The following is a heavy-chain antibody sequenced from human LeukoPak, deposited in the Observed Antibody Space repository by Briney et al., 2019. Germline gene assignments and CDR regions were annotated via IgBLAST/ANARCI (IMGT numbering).Heavy chain of an antibody. CDR1: GVSISSDKYY. Sequence: PSETLSLTCTVSGVSISSDKYYWSWIRQRPGKGLEWIGSMYYSGSTSYNPSLKSRVSISVDTSKSQFSLKLSSVTAADTAVYYCAIPYCGAISCLDVFDIWGQGTMVTVSS. D-gene: IGHD2-21*01. V-gene: IGHV4-31*03. CDR3: AIPYCGAISCLDVFDI. CDR2: MYYSGST. J-gene: IGHJ3*02.